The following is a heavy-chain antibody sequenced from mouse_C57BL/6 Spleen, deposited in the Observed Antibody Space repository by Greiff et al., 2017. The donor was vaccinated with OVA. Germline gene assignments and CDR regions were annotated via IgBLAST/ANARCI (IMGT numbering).Heavy chain of an antibody. CDR2: IYPGDGDT. V-gene: IGHV1-82*01. CDR1: GYAFSSSW. Sequence: VHLVESGPELVKPGASVKISCKASGYAFSSSWMNWVKQRPGKGLEWIGRIYPGDGDTNYNGKFKGKATLTADKSSSTAYMQLSSLTSEDSAVYFCARSISSSYCCYFDVWGTGTTVTVSS. CDR3: ARSISSSYCCYFDV. J-gene: IGHJ1*03. D-gene: IGHD1-1*01.